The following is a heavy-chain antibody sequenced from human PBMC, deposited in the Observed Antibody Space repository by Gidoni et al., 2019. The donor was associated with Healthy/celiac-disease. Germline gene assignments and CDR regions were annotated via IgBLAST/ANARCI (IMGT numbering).Heavy chain of an antibody. D-gene: IGHD5-12*01. J-gene: IGHJ4*02. CDR2: ISGSGGST. Sequence: EVQLLESGGGVVQPGGSLRLSCAASGFNFSSYAMNWVRQAPGKGLEGVSAISGSGGSTYYADSVKGRFTISRDNSKNTLYLQMNSLRAEDTAVYYCAKEEDIVATTLRYWGQGTLVTVSS. V-gene: IGHV3-23*01. CDR1: GFNFSSYA. CDR3: AKEEDIVATTLRY.